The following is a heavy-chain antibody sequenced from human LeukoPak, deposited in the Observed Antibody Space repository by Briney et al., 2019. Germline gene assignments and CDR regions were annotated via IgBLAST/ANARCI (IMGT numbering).Heavy chain of an antibody. Sequence: ASVKVSCKASGYTFTSYGISWVRQAPGQGLEWMGWISAYNGNTNYAQKLQGRVTMTTDTSTSTAYMELRSLRSDDTAVYYCARNIVVVPAASIAAEGRKAFDIWGQGTMVTISS. J-gene: IGHJ3*02. V-gene: IGHV1-18*01. CDR2: ISAYNGNT. CDR3: ARNIVVVPAASIAAEGRKAFDI. D-gene: IGHD2-2*01. CDR1: GYTFTSYG.